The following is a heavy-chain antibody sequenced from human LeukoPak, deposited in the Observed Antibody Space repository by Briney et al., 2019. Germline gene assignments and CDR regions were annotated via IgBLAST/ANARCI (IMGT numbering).Heavy chain of an antibody. Sequence: GGSLRLSCAASGLTFSSYAMSWVRQAPGKGLEGVSGISGSGGSTYYADSVKGRFTISRDNSKNTLYLQMNSLRAEDTAVYYCAKDPTWSGYFDYWGQGTLVTVSS. CDR1: GLTFSSYA. CDR3: AKDPTWSGYFDY. V-gene: IGHV3-23*01. CDR2: ISGSGGST. D-gene: IGHD3-3*01. J-gene: IGHJ4*02.